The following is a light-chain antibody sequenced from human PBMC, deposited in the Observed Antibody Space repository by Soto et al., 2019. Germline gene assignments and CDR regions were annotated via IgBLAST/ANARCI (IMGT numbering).Light chain of an antibody. CDR2: HVS. CDR1: SSDVGGYNY. J-gene: IGLJ1*01. V-gene: IGLV2-14*01. Sequence: ALTQPASVSGSPGRSITISCTGTSSDVGGYNYVSWYQQYPGKAPKLMIYHVSNRPSGVSNRFSGSKSGNSASLTISGLQAEDEADYYCSSYTSTSTYVFGTGTKVTVL. CDR3: SSYTSTSTYV.